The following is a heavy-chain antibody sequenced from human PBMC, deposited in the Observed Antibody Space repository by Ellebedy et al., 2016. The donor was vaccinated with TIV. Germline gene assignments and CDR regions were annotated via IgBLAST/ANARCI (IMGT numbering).Heavy chain of an antibody. Sequence: GGSLRLXXVASGFTFSDYYMDWVRQAPGKGLEWVANIKPDGSEKYYVDSVKGRFTISRDNAKNSLYLQMNSLRAEDTAVYYCARMDHRGSGWYFDYWGQGTLVTVSS. V-gene: IGHV3-7*03. CDR2: IKPDGSEK. J-gene: IGHJ4*02. D-gene: IGHD6-19*01. CDR3: ARMDHRGSGWYFDY. CDR1: GFTFSDYY.